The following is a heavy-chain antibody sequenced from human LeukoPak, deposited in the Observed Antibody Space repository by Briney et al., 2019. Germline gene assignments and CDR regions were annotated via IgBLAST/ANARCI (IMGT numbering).Heavy chain of an antibody. CDR1: GASMRNFY. V-gene: IGHV4-59*01. CDR2: IDYTGST. Sequence: SETLSLTCSVSGASMRNFYWSWIRQPPEEGLEWIGYIDYTGSTSYSPSLKSRVTISIDTSKNQFSLRLNSVAAADTAVYFCARGLSSTRRESDYWGQGTLVTVST. J-gene: IGHJ4*02. D-gene: IGHD2-2*01. CDR3: ARGLSSTRRESDY.